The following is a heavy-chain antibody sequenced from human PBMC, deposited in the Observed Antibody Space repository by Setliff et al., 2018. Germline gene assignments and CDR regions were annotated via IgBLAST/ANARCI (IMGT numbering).Heavy chain of an antibody. CDR1: GYSISSGFS. CDR3: ARDNRARHYMDV. J-gene: IGHJ6*03. CDR2: ILFSGDT. D-gene: IGHD3-10*01. V-gene: IGHV4-38-2*02. Sequence: SETLSLTCAVSGYSISSGFSWVWIRQSPGKGLEWIGRILFSGDTYYNPSLNSRVTISADTSKNQFSLNLSAVTAADTAVYYCARDNRARHYMDVWGKGTTVTVSS.